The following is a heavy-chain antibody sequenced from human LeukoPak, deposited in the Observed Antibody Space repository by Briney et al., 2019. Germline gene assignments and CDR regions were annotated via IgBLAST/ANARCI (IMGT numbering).Heavy chain of an antibody. CDR1: GFHFRTYN. Sequence: PGGSLRLSCVGSGFHFRTYNMNWVRQAPGKGLEWVSGIPSGGTNTYYADSVKGRFTISRDNTENTLYLQMNSLRAEDTAIYYCAKDSQYYDFWSRYNHYYYYYMDVWDKGTTVTVSS. V-gene: IGHV3-23*01. D-gene: IGHD3-3*01. CDR2: IPSGGTNT. CDR3: AKDSQYYDFWSRYNHYYYYYMDV. J-gene: IGHJ6*03.